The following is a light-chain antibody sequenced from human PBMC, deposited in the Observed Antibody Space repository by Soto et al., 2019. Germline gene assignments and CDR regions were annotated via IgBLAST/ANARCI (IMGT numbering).Light chain of an antibody. CDR3: QHSYSTRT. CDR1: QDIGAY. Sequence: DIQMTQSPSSLSASIGDRVTISCRASQDIGAYVYWYQHKQGKAPRVLMYAASNLKSGVPPRFSGSGVERDFTLTISDLQPEDFATYYCQHSYSTRTFGQGTKVERK. CDR2: AAS. V-gene: IGKV1-39*01. J-gene: IGKJ1*01.